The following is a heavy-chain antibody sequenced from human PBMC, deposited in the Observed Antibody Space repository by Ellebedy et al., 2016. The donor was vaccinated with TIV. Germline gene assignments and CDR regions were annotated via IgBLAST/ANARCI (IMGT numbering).Heavy chain of an antibody. J-gene: IGHJ6*02. V-gene: IGHV1-2*02. Sequence: AASVKVSCKASGYTFNNYYMHWVRQAPGQGLEWMGWINPNSGGTNYAQKFQGRVTMTRDTSISTAYMELSRLRSDDTAVYYCARSLSWSQDYYYGMDVWGQGTTVTVSS. CDR2: INPNSGGT. CDR1: GYTFNNYY. D-gene: IGHD2-8*01. CDR3: ARSLSWSQDYYYGMDV.